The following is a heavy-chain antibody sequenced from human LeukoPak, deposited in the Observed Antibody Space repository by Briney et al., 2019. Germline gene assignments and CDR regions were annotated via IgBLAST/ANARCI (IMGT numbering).Heavy chain of an antibody. CDR3: ARGLSGGNRFLHCYYYYMYV. CDR1: GGTFSSYV. D-gene: IGHD4-23*01. V-gene: IGHV1-69*13. CDR2: IIPIFVTA. Sequence: SLKVSCKASGGTFSSYVIRWVRQTPGQGLEWMGGIIPIFVTANYAHKFQGRDTLTAHESTRAPYTERSSLISEETAVYYCARGLSGGNRFLHCYYYYMYVWGQGTTVTFSS. J-gene: IGHJ6*03.